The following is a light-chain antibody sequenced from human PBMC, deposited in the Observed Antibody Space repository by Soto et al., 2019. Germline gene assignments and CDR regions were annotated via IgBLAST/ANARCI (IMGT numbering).Light chain of an antibody. Sequence: VLAQPASVSGSPGQSITISCTGTSSDVGSYTLVSWYQQHPGKAPKLLIYEGIKRPSGVSSRFSGSKSGNTASLTISGLQAEDEADYYCCSYVGANVFGGGTKVTVL. CDR3: CSYVGANV. J-gene: IGLJ3*02. CDR2: EGI. CDR1: SSDVGSYTL. V-gene: IGLV2-23*01.